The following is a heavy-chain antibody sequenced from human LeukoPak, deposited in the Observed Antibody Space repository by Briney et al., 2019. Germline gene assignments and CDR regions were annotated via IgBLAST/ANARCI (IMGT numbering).Heavy chain of an antibody. Sequence: QPGGSLRLSCPASGFTFRNLGMHWVRQAPGKGLEWVTFIENDGTTKYYADSVKGRFSISRDNSKNTLFLQMNSLRADDTSMYYCVSDLHGINWYVHWGQGTLVTVSS. V-gene: IGHV3-30*02. J-gene: IGHJ5*02. D-gene: IGHD3-3*02. CDR3: VSDLHGINWYVH. CDR2: IENDGTTK. CDR1: GFTFRNLG.